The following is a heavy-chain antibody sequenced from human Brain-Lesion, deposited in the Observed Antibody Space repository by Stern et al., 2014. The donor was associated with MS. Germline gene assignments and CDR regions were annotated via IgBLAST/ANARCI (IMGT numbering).Heavy chain of an antibody. Sequence: VQLVESGPGLVKPSGTLSLTCAVSGGSISSSNWWSWVRQSPGKGLEWIGESDHSGSTIYNPSLKSRVPVSVEQSKNPFSLYLRSVTAADTAVYFCARFPASRPHVFDSWGQGTLVTVSS. D-gene: IGHD6-13*01. CDR3: ARFPASRPHVFDS. CDR2: SDHSGST. J-gene: IGHJ4*02. CDR1: GGSISSSNW. V-gene: IGHV4-4*02.